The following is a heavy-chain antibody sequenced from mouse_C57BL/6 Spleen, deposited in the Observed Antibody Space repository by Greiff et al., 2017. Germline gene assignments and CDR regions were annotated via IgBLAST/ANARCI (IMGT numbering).Heavy chain of an antibody. CDR1: GYTFTSYW. CDR2: FHPSDSDT. V-gene: IGHV1-74*01. Sequence: QVQLQQPGAELVKPGASVKVSCKASGYTFTSYWMHWVKQRPGQGLEWIGRFHPSDSDTNYNQNFKGKATLTVDKSSSTAYMQLSTLTAEYSGVEDAMDYWGQGTSVTVSS. CDR3: MDY. D-gene: IGHD1-1*01. J-gene: IGHJ4*01.